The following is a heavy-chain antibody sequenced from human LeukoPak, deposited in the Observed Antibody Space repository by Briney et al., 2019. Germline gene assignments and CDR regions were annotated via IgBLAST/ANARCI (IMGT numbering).Heavy chain of an antibody. Sequence: PGGSLRLSCAASGFTASSNYMSSVRQAPRKGLEWVSVIYGGGSTYYADSVKGRFTISRDNSKNTLYLQMNSLRAEDTAVYYCARGDFYDPQGMDVWGQGTTVTVSS. CDR1: GFTASSNY. CDR3: ARGDFYDPQGMDV. CDR2: IYGGGST. J-gene: IGHJ6*02. D-gene: IGHD3-22*01. V-gene: IGHV3-66*01.